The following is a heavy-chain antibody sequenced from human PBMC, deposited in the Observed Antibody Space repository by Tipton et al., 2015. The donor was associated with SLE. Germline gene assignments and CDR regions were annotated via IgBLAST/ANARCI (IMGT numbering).Heavy chain of an antibody. V-gene: IGHV7-4-1*02. Sequence: QSGAEVKKPGASVKVSCKASGYPFTTHAIDWVRQAPGQGLEWMGWINTNTGNPTYAQAFTGRFVFSLDTSVSTAYLQISSLKAEDTAIYYCARASLGETSGTNWFDPWGQGTLVTVSS. CDR3: ARASLGETSGTNWFDP. CDR2: INTNTGNP. D-gene: IGHD1-26*01. J-gene: IGHJ5*02. CDR1: GYPFTTHA.